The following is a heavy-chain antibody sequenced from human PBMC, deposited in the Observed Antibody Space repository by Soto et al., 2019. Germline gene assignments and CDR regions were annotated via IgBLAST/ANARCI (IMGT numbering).Heavy chain of an antibody. CDR2: ISSSSSYI. V-gene: IGHV3-21*01. CDR3: AGASNVDTARHWYFDL. CDR1: GFTFSSYS. D-gene: IGHD5-18*01. Sequence: EVQLVESGGGLVKPGGSLRLSCAASGFTFSSYSMNWVRQAPGKGLEWVSSISSSSSYIYYADSVKGRFTISRDNGKNSLDPQMNSLRAEDTAVYYCAGASNVDTARHWYFDLWGRGTPVTVSS. J-gene: IGHJ2*01.